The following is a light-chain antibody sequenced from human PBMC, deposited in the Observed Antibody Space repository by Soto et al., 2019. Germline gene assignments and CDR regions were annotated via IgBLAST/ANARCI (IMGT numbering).Light chain of an antibody. CDR2: GAS. CDR3: QQYNTWPYT. J-gene: IGKJ2*01. Sequence: EIVMTQSPATLSVSPGERATLSCRASQRVSSNLAWYQQKPGQAPRLLIYGASTRATGIPARFSGSGSGTEFTLIISSLQSEDFAVYYCQQYNTWPYTFGQGTKLEIK. CDR1: QRVSSN. V-gene: IGKV3-15*01.